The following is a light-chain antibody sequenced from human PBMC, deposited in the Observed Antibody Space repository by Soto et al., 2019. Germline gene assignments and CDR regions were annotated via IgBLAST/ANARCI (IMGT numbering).Light chain of an antibody. V-gene: IGKV4-1*01. CDR3: QQYYSTVT. Sequence: DVVMTQSPDSLAVSLGERATINCWSSQSVLSNSNNKNYLAWYQQKPVQPPKLLIYWASTRESGVPDRFSGSGAGKDFTLTITSLQAEDVAVYYCQQYYSTVTFGGGTKVEIK. CDR2: WAS. J-gene: IGKJ4*01. CDR1: QSVLSNSNNKNY.